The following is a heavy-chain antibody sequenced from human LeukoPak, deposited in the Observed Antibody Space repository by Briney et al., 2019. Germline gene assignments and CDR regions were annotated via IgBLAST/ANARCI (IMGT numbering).Heavy chain of an antibody. J-gene: IGHJ6*02. CDR3: ARFISSSWSIYYYGMDV. Sequence: QAGGSLRLSCAASGFTFSSYGMHWVRQAPGKGLEWVAVIWYDGSNKYYADSVKGRFTISRDNSKNTLYLQMNSLRAEDTAVYYCARFISSSWSIYYYGMDVWGQGTTVTVSS. CDR1: GFTFSSYG. D-gene: IGHD6-13*01. CDR2: IWYDGSNK. V-gene: IGHV3-33*08.